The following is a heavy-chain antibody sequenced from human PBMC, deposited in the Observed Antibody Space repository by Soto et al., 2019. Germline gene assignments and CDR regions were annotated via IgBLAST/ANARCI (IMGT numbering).Heavy chain of an antibody. CDR3: ARGRWLQPIRAARKYYFDY. D-gene: IGHD5-12*01. CDR2: IFPILGIA. J-gene: IGHJ4*02. CDR1: GGTFSSYT. V-gene: IGHV1-69*02. Sequence: GASVKVSCKASGGTFSSYTISWVRQAPGQGLEWMGRIFPILGIANYAQKFQGRVTITADKSTSTAYMELSSLRSEDTAVYYCARGRWLQPIRAARKYYFDYWGQGTLVTVSS.